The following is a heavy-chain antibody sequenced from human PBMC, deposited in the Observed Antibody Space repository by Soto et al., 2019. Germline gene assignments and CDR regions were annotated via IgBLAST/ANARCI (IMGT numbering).Heavy chain of an antibody. CDR2: ITSSSSTI. J-gene: IGHJ4*02. Sequence: EVQLVESGGGSVQPGGSLRLSCAASGFTFSRYSMKWVRQAPGKGLEWVSYITSSSSTIYYAESVKGRFTISRDNAKNSLYLQMNSLRAEDTAVYYCARDIVVVPIAANDHWGQGTLVTVSS. V-gene: IGHV3-48*01. D-gene: IGHD2-2*01. CDR3: ARDIVVVPIAANDH. CDR1: GFTFSRYS.